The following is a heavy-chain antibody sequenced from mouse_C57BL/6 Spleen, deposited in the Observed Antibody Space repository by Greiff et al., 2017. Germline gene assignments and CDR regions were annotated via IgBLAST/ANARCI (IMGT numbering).Heavy chain of an antibody. D-gene: IGHD3-2*02. V-gene: IGHV1-80*01. CDR2: IYTGDGDT. CDR3: ARGSSGSAY. CDR1: GYAFSSYW. Sequence: VKLQQSGAELVKPGASVKISCKASGYAFSSYWMNWVKQRPGKGLEWIGQIYTGDGDTTYNGKFKGKSTLTADKSSSTAYMQLSSLTSEDSAVYFCARGSSGSAYWGQGTLVTVSA. J-gene: IGHJ3*01.